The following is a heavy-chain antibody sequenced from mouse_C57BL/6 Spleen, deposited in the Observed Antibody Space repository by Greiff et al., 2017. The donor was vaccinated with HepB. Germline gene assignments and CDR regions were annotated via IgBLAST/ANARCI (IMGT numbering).Heavy chain of an antibody. V-gene: IGHV1-15*01. D-gene: IGHD2-13*01. Sequence: VKLLESGAELVRPGASVTLSCKASGYTFTDYEMHWVKQTPVHGLEWIGAIDPETGGTAYNQKFKGKAILTADKSSSTAYMELRSLTSEDSAVYYCTREGYGEDWYFDVWGTGTTVTISS. J-gene: IGHJ1*03. CDR3: TREGYGEDWYFDV. CDR2: IDPETGGT. CDR1: GYTFTDYE.